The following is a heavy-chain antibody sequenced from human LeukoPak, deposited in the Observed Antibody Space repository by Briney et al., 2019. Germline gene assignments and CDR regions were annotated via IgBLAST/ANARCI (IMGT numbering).Heavy chain of an antibody. Sequence: PSETLSLTCTVSGGSVSSTTYYWSRIRQPPGKGLEWIASINYSGSTYYNPSLKSRVTISVDTSENQFSLKLSSVTAADTAVYYCARYVVYGSGKYYFDYWGQGALVTVSS. D-gene: IGHD3-10*01. V-gene: IGHV4-39*01. CDR2: INYSGST. J-gene: IGHJ4*02. CDR3: ARYVVYGSGKYYFDY. CDR1: GGSVSSTTYY.